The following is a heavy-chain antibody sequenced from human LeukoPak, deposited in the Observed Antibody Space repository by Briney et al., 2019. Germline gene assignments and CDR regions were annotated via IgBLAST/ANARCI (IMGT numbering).Heavy chain of an antibody. CDR2: INPSGGST. CDR3: ARDRVTMVRGVYSFYYFDY. J-gene: IGHJ4*02. V-gene: IGHV1-46*01. CDR1: GYTFTGYY. Sequence: GASVRVSCTASGYTFTGYYMHWVRQAPGQGLEWMGIINPSGGSTSYAQKFQGRVTMTRDMSTSTVYMELSSLRSEDTAVYYCARDRVTMVRGVYSFYYFDYWGQGTLVTVSS. D-gene: IGHD3-10*01.